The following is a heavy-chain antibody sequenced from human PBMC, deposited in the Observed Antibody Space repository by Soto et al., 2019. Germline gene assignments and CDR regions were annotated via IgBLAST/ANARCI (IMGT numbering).Heavy chain of an antibody. J-gene: IGHJ4*02. D-gene: IGHD6-13*01. Sequence: GGSLRLSCAASGFTFSSYGMHWVRQAPGKGLEWVAVISYDGSNKYYADSVKGRFTISRDNSKNTLYLQMNSLRAGDTAVYYCAKDQGKYSSSWTPFDYWGQGTLVTVSS. CDR2: ISYDGSNK. CDR1: GFTFSSYG. V-gene: IGHV3-30*18. CDR3: AKDQGKYSSSWTPFDY.